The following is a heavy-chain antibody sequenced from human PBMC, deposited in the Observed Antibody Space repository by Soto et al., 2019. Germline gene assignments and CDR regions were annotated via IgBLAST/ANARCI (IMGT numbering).Heavy chain of an antibody. Sequence: ASVKVSCKASGSTFTSYGISWVRQAPGQGLERMGWINTYNGNTKYAQKLQGRVTKTTDTSKSTVYMEVRSLRSDDTGVYFCVRSRGAAAGINLFNPWGKGTLVTASS. CDR3: VRSRGAAAGINLFNP. V-gene: IGHV1-18*01. CDR1: GSTFTSYG. D-gene: IGHD6-13*01. CDR2: INTYNGNT. J-gene: IGHJ5*02.